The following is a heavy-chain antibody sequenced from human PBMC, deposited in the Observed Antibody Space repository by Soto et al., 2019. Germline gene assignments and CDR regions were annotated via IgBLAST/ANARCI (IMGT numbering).Heavy chain of an antibody. J-gene: IGHJ4*02. CDR1: GFTFSSYW. V-gene: IGHV3-7*01. CDR3: ARGCGSAQCPYYFDC. Sequence: EVPLVDSGGGLVQPGGSLRLSCAASGFTFSSYWMSWVRQAPGKGLEWVATMRQDGREEHYVDSVKGRFTISRDNAKSSLYLQMNSLRVEDTAVYYCARGCGSAQCPYYFDCWGQGTLVTVSS. CDR2: MRQDGREE. D-gene: IGHD2-21*01.